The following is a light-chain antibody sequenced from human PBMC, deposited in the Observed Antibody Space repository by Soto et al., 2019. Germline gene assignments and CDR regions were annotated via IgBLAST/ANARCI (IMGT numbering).Light chain of an antibody. V-gene: IGKV1-39*01. J-gene: IGKJ1*01. Sequence: QLTQSPSSLSSSVGDRVTSTCRASQGIASYLAWYQQKPGQAPNLLIYAASTLQSGVPSRFSGSGSGTDFTLTITSLQPEDFATYYCQQSYSTPPTFGQRTKVAIK. CDR2: AAS. CDR1: QGIASY. CDR3: QQSYSTPPT.